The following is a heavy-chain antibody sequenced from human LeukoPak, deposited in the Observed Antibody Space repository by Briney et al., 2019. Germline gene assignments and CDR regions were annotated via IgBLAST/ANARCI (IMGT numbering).Heavy chain of an antibody. V-gene: IGHV3-30*02. D-gene: IGHD6-19*01. CDR1: GFIVNNYY. CDR3: AKREAVAAMSDFDY. J-gene: IGHJ4*02. CDR2: IQHGGGNQ. Sequence: PGGSLRLSCAASGFIVNNYYMHWVRQAPGKGLEWVASIQHGGGNQYYVDSVKGRFTISRDNSKNTVYLQMNSLRTEDTAVYYCAKREAVAAMSDFDYWGQGTLVTVSS.